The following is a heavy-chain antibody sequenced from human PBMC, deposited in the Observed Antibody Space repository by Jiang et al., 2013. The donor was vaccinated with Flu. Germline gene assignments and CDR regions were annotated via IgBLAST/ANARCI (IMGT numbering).Heavy chain of an antibody. D-gene: IGHD3-9*01. V-gene: IGHV3-30*04. CDR1: GFTFSSYA. Sequence: QLVESGGGVVQPGRSLRLSCAASGFTFSSYAMHWVRQAPGKGLEWVAVISYDGSNKYYADSVKGRFTISRDNSKNTLYLQMNSLRAEDTAVYYCARSTGTTLTGYPNDYWGQGTLVTVSS. CDR2: ISYDGSNK. J-gene: IGHJ4*02. CDR3: ARSTGTTLTGYPNDY.